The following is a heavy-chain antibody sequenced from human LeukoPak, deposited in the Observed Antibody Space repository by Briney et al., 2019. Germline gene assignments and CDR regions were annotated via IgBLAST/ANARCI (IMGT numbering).Heavy chain of an antibody. Sequence: GGSLRLSCAASGFTFSSYAMSWVRQAPGKGLEWVSAISGSGGSTYYADSVKGRFTISRDNSKNTLYLQMNSLRAEDTAVYYCAKEGYYGSGSYYIELDYWDQGTLVTVSS. CDR3: AKEGYYGSGSYYIELDY. D-gene: IGHD3-10*01. CDR2: ISGSGGST. CDR1: GFTFSSYA. V-gene: IGHV3-23*01. J-gene: IGHJ4*02.